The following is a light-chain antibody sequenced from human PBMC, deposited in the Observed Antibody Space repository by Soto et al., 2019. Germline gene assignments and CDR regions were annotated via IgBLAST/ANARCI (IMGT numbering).Light chain of an antibody. J-gene: IGKJ5*01. CDR3: QHVGGTTFT. V-gene: IGKV3-20*01. Sequence: EIVLTQSSGTLSLSPREGATLSCRASQSVSSSYIAWYQQRPAQTPSLLIYGASTRATGIPDRFRGSGSGTHFTLTIRILEPGDFAVYYCQHVGGTTFTFGQGTRLEIK. CDR2: GAS. CDR1: QSVSSSY.